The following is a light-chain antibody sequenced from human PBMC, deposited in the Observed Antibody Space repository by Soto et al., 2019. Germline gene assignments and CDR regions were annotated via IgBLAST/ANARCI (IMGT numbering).Light chain of an antibody. CDR3: QQRSNWPLSN. V-gene: IGKV3-11*01. Sequence: ELVLTQSPATLSLSPGERATLSFRASQSVSSYLAWYQQKPGQAPRLLIYAESNRATGIPARLSGSGSGTDFTLAISSLVPEGCAGYYCQQRSNWPLSNFGQGTRLESK. J-gene: IGKJ5*01. CDR1: QSVSSY. CDR2: AES.